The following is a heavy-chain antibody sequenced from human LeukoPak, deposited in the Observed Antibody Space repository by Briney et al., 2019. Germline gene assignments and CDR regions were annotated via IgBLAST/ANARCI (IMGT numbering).Heavy chain of an antibody. CDR1: GGTFSSYA. V-gene: IGHV1-69*01. CDR2: IIPIFGTA. D-gene: IGHD3-22*01. J-gene: IGHJ4*02. Sequence: ASMKVSCKASGGTFSSYAISWVRQAPGQGLEWMGGIIPIFGTANYAQKFQGRVTITADESTSTAYMELSSLRSEDTAVYYCARASYYYDRDPQYYFDYWGQGTLVTVSS. CDR3: ARASYYYDRDPQYYFDY.